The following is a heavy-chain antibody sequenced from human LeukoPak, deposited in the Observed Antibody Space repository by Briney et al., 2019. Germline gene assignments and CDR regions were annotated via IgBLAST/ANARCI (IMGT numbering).Heavy chain of an antibody. Sequence: SVKVSFKASGGTFSSYAISWVRQAPGQGLEWMGGIIPIFGTANYAQKFQGRVTITADESTSTAYMELSSLRSDDTAVYYCARDLVSTFDYWGQGTLVTVSS. CDR1: GGTFSSYA. CDR3: ARDLVSTFDY. D-gene: IGHD2/OR15-2a*01. V-gene: IGHV1-69*13. J-gene: IGHJ4*02. CDR2: IIPIFGTA.